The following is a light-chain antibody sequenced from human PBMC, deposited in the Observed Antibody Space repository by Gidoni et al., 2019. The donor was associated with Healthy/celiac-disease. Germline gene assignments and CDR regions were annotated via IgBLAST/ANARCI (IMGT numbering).Light chain of an antibody. CDR1: SSDVGSYYY. CDR3: SSYTSSSTVV. V-gene: IGLV2-14*03. J-gene: IGLJ2*01. Sequence: QSALTQPASVSGSPGQSITISCTGTSSDVGSYYYVSWYQQHPGNAPKLMIYDVSNRPSGVSNRFAGSKSGNTASLTISGLQAEDEADYYCSSYTSSSTVVFGGGTKLTVL. CDR2: DVS.